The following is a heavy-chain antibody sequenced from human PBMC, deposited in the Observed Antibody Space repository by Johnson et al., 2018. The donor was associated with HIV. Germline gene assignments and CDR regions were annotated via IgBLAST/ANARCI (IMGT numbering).Heavy chain of an antibody. CDR1: GFTFSSYG. CDR3: AKAGVYDSSGLNDAFDI. Sequence: VQLVESGGGVVQPGRSLRLSCAASGFTFSSYGMHWVRQAPGKGLEWVAVISYDGSNKYYADSVKGRFTISRDNSKNTLYLQMNSLRAEDTAVYHCAKAGVYDSSGLNDAFDIWGQGTMVTVSS. J-gene: IGHJ3*02. D-gene: IGHD3-22*01. CDR2: ISYDGSNK. V-gene: IGHV3-30*18.